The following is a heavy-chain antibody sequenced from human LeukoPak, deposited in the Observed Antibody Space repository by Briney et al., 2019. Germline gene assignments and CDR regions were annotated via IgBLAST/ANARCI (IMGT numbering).Heavy chain of an antibody. D-gene: IGHD2-15*01. CDR2: IYSGGST. Sequence: GGSLILSCAASGFTVSSNYMSWVRQAPGKGLEWVSVIYSGGSTYYADSVKGRFTISRDNSKNTLYLQMNSLRAEDTAVYYCAREFRGYCSGGSCLYFDYWGQGTLVTVSS. CDR1: GFTVSSNY. J-gene: IGHJ4*02. V-gene: IGHV3-66*01. CDR3: AREFRGYCSGGSCLYFDY.